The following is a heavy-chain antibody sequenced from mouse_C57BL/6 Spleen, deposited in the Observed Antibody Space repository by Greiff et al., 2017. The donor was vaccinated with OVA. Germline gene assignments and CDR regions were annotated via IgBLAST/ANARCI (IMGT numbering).Heavy chain of an antibody. CDR2: IWSGGST. Sequence: QVQLKESGPGLVQPSQRLSITCTVSGFSLTSYGVHWVRQSPGKGLEWLGVIWSGGSTDYNAAFISRLSISKDNSKSQVFFKMNSLQADDTAIYYCARNYGDYDGGYFDYWGQGTTLTVSS. CDR1: GFSLTSYG. V-gene: IGHV2-2*01. D-gene: IGHD2-4*01. J-gene: IGHJ2*01. CDR3: ARNYGDYDGGYFDY.